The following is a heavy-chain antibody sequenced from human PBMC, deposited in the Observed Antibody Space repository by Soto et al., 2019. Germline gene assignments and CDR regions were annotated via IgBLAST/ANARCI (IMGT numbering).Heavy chain of an antibody. J-gene: IGHJ5*02. CDR2: ISSSGNTI. D-gene: IGHD3-22*01. CDR3: AKMSSENYYDPVFS. CDR1: GFTFSDYY. V-gene: IGHV3-11*01. Sequence: QVQLVESGGGVVKTSGSLRIACAASGFTFSDYYMSWVRQAPGKGLEWVSYISSSGNTIYYADSVKGRFTISRDNAKNSWYLQMNSLRAEDTALDFCAKMSSENYYDPVFSWGQGTLVTVSS.